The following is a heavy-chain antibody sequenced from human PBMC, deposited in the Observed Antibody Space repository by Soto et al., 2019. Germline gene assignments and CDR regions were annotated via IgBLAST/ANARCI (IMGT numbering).Heavy chain of an antibody. CDR2: VYNDGSA. J-gene: IGHJ4*02. CDR3: ARLVYDSRLNYLYFDH. D-gene: IGHD3-22*01. CDR1: GVSISSGNW. V-gene: IGHV4-4*02. Sequence: SETLSLTCDVSGVSISSGNWWSWVRQPPGKGLEWIAEVYNDGSANYHPSLESRATISVDRSKNQFSLRLSSVTAADTGKYYCARLVYDSRLNYLYFDHWGQGTLVTVST.